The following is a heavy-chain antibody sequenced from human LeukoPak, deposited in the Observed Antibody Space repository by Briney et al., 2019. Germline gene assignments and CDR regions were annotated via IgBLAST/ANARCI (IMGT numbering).Heavy chain of an antibody. CDR3: ARVRSDYYFDY. V-gene: IGHV3-72*01. CDR2: IRNKANSYTT. CDR1: GFTFSDHY. Sequence: GGSQRLSCAASGFTFSDHYMDWVRQAPGKGLEWVGRIRNKANSYTTEYAASVKGRFIISRDDSKNSLYLQMNSLKTEDTAVYYCARVRSDYYFDYWGQGTLVTVSS. D-gene: IGHD6-25*01. J-gene: IGHJ4*02.